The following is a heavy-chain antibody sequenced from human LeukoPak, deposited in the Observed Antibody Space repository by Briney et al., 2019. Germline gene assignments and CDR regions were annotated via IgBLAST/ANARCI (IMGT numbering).Heavy chain of an antibody. CDR1: GYTFTDYY. CDR3: GRRARGYSHDAFDI. CDR2: INPNSRGT. Sequence: GASVKVSCKASGYTFTDYYMHWVRQAPGQGLEWMGWINPNSRGTDSAQKFQGRFSMTRDTSISTAYMELSRLRSDDTAVDYCGRRARGYSHDAFDIWGQGTMVTVSS. J-gene: IGHJ3*02. V-gene: IGHV1-2*02. D-gene: IGHD5-18*01.